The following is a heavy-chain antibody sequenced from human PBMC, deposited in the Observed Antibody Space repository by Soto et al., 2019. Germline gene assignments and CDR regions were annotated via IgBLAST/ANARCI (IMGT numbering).Heavy chain of an antibody. CDR2: IYYSGST. J-gene: IGHJ4*02. CDR3: ARSEATIPRNDY. D-gene: IGHD5-12*01. CDR1: GGSISSSSYS. Sequence: SETLSLTCSVPGGSISSSSYSWGWIRQPPGKGLEWIGTIYYSGSTHYNPSLEGRVAISADTPNNQLSLRLSSVTAADTAVYYCARSEATIPRNDYWGQGTLV. V-gene: IGHV4-39*01.